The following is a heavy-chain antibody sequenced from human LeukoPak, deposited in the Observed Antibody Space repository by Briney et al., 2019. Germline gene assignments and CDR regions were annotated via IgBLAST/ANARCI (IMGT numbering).Heavy chain of an antibody. CDR3: AKAPRGSGWYMWFDP. D-gene: IGHD6-19*01. V-gene: IGHV3-23*01. CDR1: GFTVSTNY. CDR2: ISGSGGST. Sequence: GGSLRLSCAASGFTVSTNYVSWVRQAPGKGLEWVSAISGSGGSTYYADSVKGRFTISRDNSKNTLYLQMNSLRAEDTAVYYCAKAPRGSGWYMWFDPWGQGTLVTVSS. J-gene: IGHJ5*02.